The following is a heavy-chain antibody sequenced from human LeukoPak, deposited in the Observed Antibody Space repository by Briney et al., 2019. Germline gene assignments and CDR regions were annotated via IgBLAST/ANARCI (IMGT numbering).Heavy chain of an antibody. CDR1: GFTFSSYS. J-gene: IGHJ4*02. V-gene: IGHV3-21*01. CDR3: ARAGCYYDSSGYCLDY. D-gene: IGHD3-22*01. Sequence: PGGSLRLSCAASGFTFSSYSMNWVRQAPGKGLEWVSSISSSSSYIYYADSVKGRFTISRDNAKNSLYLQMNSLRAEDTAVYYCARAGCYYDSSGYCLDYWGQGTLVTVSS. CDR2: ISSSSSYI.